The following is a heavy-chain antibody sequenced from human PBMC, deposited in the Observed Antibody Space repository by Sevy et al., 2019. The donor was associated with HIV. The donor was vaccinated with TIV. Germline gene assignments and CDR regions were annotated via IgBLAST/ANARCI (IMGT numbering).Heavy chain of an antibody. J-gene: IGHJ4*02. CDR2: VFPADSDT. V-gene: IGHV5-51*01. D-gene: IGHD2-2*01. CDR3: ARQGLSCSDGTCYARYYFDS. CDR1: GYSFNTYW. Sequence: GESLKISCKASGYSFNTYWIGWVRQIPGKGLEWMGIVFPADSDTGTSPSFQGRVTISADKSITTAYLQWSSLRASDTAMYYCARQGLSCSDGTCYARYYFDSWGQGTLVTVSS.